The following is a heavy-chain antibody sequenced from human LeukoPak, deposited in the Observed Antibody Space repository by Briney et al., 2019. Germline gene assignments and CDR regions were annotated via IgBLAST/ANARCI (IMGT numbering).Heavy chain of an antibody. CDR1: GGSIRSSSYY. Sequence: SETLSLTRTVSGGSIRSSSYYWGRIRQPPGKGLEWIGSIYYSGSTYYNASLKSRGTISVDTSKNQFSLKLNSVTAADAAVYFCARQVVAVAGTGYFDYWGQGTLVTVSS. CDR2: IYYSGST. V-gene: IGHV4-39*01. D-gene: IGHD6-19*01. J-gene: IGHJ4*02. CDR3: ARQVVAVAGTGYFDY.